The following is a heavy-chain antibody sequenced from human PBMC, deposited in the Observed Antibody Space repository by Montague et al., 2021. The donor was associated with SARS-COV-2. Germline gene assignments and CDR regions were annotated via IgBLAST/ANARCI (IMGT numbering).Heavy chain of an antibody. CDR3: ARAAQKQYVLLWFGELLHDAFDI. CDR1: GFTFSSYA. Sequence: SLRLSLAAPGFTFSSYAMHWVHQAPGKGLEWVAVISYDGSNKYYADSVKGRFTISRDNSKNTLYLQMNSLRAEDTTVYYCARAAQKQYVLLWFGELLHDAFDIWGQGTMVTVSS. V-gene: IGHV3-30-3*01. D-gene: IGHD3-10*01. J-gene: IGHJ3*02. CDR2: ISYDGSNK.